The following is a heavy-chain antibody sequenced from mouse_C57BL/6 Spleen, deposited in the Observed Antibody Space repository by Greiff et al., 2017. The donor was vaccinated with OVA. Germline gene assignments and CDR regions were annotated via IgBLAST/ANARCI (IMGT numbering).Heavy chain of an antibody. Sequence: EVQLVESGGGLVKPGGSLKLSCAASGFTFSDYGMHWVRQAPEKGLEWVAYISSGSSTIYYADTVKGRFTISRDNAKNTLFLQMTSLRSEDTAMYYCARGIYYGNCLDYWGQGTTLTVSS. J-gene: IGHJ2*01. CDR2: ISSGSSTI. CDR3: ARGIYYGNCLDY. D-gene: IGHD2-1*01. CDR1: GFTFSDYG. V-gene: IGHV5-17*01.